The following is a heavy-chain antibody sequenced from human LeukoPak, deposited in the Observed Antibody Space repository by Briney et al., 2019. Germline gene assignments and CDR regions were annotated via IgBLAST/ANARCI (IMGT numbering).Heavy chain of an antibody. CDR3: ARDLSLYYYGMDV. J-gene: IGHJ6*02. Sequence: SETLSLTCTVSGGSISSGSYYWSWIRQPAGKGLEWIGRIYTSGSTNYNPSLKSRVTISVDTSKNQFSLKLSSVTAADTAAYYCARDLSLYYYGMDVWGQGTTVTVSS. CDR2: IYTSGST. V-gene: IGHV4-61*02. D-gene: IGHD5/OR15-5a*01. CDR1: GGSISSGSYY.